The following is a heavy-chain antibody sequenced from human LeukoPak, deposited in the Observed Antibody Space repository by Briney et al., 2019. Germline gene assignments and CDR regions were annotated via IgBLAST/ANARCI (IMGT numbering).Heavy chain of an antibody. D-gene: IGHD1/OR15-1a*01. V-gene: IGHV3-9*01. CDR2: ISWNSGSI. J-gene: IGHJ4*02. CDR1: GFTFDDYT. CDR3: AKSRLEQGFDY. Sequence: GRSLRLSCAASGFTFDDYTMHWVRQAPGKGLEWVSGISWNSGSIGYADSVKGRFTISRDNAKNSLYLQMNSLRAEDTALYYCAKSRLEQGFDYWGQGTLVTVSS.